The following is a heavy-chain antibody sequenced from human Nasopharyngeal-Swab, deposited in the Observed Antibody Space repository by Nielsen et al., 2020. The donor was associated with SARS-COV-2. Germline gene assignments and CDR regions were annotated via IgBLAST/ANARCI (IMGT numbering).Heavy chain of an antibody. J-gene: IGHJ4*02. CDR1: GGTFSSHV. CDR2: IIPIVGTP. Sequence: SVKVSCKTSGGTFSSHVINWVRQAPGQGLEWMGRIIPIVGTPNYAQKFQDRVTITADKSTTTGYMELSSLRSEDTSVYYCARDLGDNGSCWSWCQGTLVTVSS. V-gene: IGHV1-69*04. CDR3: ARDLGDNGSCWS. D-gene: IGHD6-19*01.